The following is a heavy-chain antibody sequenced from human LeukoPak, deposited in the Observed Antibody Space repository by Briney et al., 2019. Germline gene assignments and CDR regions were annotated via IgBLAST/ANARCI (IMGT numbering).Heavy chain of an antibody. V-gene: IGHV3-23*01. D-gene: IGHD4-17*01. CDR2: IRGSGAGT. J-gene: IGHJ4*02. Sequence: GGSLRLSCAAPGFTVRTYAMSWVRQAPGKGLEWVSTIRGSGAGTSYADSVKGRFTTSRDNSKNTVYLHMTSLRAEDTAVYYCAKDGNDYGDYGSDYWGQGTLVTVSS. CDR1: GFTVRTYA. CDR3: AKDGNDYGDYGSDY.